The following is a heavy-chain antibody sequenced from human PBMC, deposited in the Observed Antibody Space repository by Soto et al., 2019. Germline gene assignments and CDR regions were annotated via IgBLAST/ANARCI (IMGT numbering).Heavy chain of an antibody. CDR1: GGSVRAPDW. J-gene: IGHJ5*01. V-gene: IGHV4-4*02. CDR2: VHISGHS. CDR3: ARVRQGCSANNCYFDP. Sequence: SETLSLTCTLSGGSVRAPDWWNWVRQSPDKGLEWIAEVHISGHSNYNPSLRSRVSVSIDSSKNQFYLNLNSVTAADTAIYYCARVRQGCSANNCYFDPWGQGTQVTVAA. D-gene: IGHD1-1*01.